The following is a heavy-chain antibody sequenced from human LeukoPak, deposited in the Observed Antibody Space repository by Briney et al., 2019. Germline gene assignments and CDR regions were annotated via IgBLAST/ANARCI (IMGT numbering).Heavy chain of an antibody. Sequence: SETLSLSCTVSGCSISSNSYHWVWIGQAPGKGLEWIGTIYYSGSTFYKSSLKSRVTISVDTSQNQFSLRLSSVTAADTAVYYCARQLEWSFDYWGQGTLVTVSS. CDR1: GCSISSNSYH. CDR3: ARQLEWSFDY. V-gene: IGHV4-39*01. CDR2: IYYSGST. D-gene: IGHD3-3*01. J-gene: IGHJ4*02.